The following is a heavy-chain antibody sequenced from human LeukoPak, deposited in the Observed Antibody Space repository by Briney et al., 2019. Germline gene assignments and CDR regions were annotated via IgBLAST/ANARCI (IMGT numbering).Heavy chain of an antibody. D-gene: IGHD1-26*01. J-gene: IGHJ4*02. V-gene: IGHV3-23*01. CDR2: IGGSGGRA. CDR1: GFTFSSYA. Sequence: PGGSLRLSCAASGFTFSSYAMTWVRQAPGKGLEWVSSIGGSGGRAYYYADSVKGRFTIARDNSKNTLFLQMNSLRAEDTAVYYCARGVGPTLYYFDYWGQGTLVTVSS. CDR3: ARGVGPTLYYFDY.